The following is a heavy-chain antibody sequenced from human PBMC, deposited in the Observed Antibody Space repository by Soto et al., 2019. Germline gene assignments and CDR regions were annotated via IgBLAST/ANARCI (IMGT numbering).Heavy chain of an antibody. CDR3: ARVASWAARDWFAP. CDR1: GYTFTGYF. V-gene: IGHV1-2*02. CDR2: INPNTGGT. D-gene: IGHD2-15*01. J-gene: IGHJ5*02. Sequence: QVQLVQSGAEVKKPGASVKVSCKASGYTFTGYFIHWVRDVPGQGLEYLGWINPNTGGTDYAQKFQGRVTMTRDTSISTVFMDLKRLTSADTAVYYCARVASWAARDWFAPWGQGTLVTVS.